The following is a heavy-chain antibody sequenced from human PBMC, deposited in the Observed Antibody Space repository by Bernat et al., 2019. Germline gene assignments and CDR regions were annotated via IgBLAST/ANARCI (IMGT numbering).Heavy chain of an antibody. CDR3: ARDRRTGSPWDYGMDV. CDR1: GYTFTSYG. D-gene: IGHD1-26*01. CDR2: ISAYNGNT. Sequence: QVQLVQSGAEVKKPGASVKVSCKASGYTFTSYGISWVRQAPGQGLEWMGWISAYNGNTNYAQKLQDRVTMTTDTSTSTAYMELRSLRSDDTAVYYCARDRRTGSPWDYGMDVWGQGTTVTVSS. J-gene: IGHJ6*02. V-gene: IGHV1-18*01.